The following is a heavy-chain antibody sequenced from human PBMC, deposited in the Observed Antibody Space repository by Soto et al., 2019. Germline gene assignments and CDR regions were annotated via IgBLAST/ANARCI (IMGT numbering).Heavy chain of an antibody. V-gene: IGHV3-30*18. J-gene: IGHJ6*02. CDR2: ISYDGSNK. D-gene: IGHD6-13*01. CDR1: GFTFSSYG. Sequence: GGSLRLSCAASGFTFSSYGMHWVRQAPGKGLEWVAVISYDGSNKYYADSVKGRFTISRDNSKNTLYLQMNSLRAEDTAVYYCAKERVDAYSSSWYDYYYYYGMDVWGQGTTVTVSS. CDR3: AKERVDAYSSSWYDYYYYYGMDV.